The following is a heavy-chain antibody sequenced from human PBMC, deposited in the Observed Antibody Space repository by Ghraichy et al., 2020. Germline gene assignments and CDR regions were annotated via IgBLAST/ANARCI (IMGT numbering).Heavy chain of an antibody. Sequence: SETLSLTCTVSGGSVSSGSYYWSWIRQPPGKGLEWIGYIYYSGSTNYNPSLKSRVTISVDTSKNQFSLKLSSVTAADTAVYYCARWSGSYYYFDYWGQGTLVTVSS. CDR3: ARWSGSYYYFDY. CDR2: IYYSGST. D-gene: IGHD1-26*01. CDR1: GGSVSSGSYY. J-gene: IGHJ4*02. V-gene: IGHV4-61*01.